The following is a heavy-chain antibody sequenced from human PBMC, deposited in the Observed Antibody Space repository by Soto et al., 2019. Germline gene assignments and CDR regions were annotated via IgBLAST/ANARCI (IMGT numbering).Heavy chain of an antibody. CDR1: GFTFSSYA. CDR2: ISYDGSNK. D-gene: IGHD1-7*01. Sequence: PGGSLRLSCAASGFTFSSYAMHWVRQAPGKGLEWVAVISYDGSNKYYADSVKGRFTISRDNSKNTLYLQMNSLRAEDTAVYYCARDKAELFDYWGQGTRVTVSS. CDR3: ARDKAELFDY. V-gene: IGHV3-30-3*01. J-gene: IGHJ4*02.